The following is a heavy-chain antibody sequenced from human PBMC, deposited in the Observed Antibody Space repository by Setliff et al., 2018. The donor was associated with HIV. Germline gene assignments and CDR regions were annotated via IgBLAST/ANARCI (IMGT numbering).Heavy chain of an antibody. V-gene: IGHV4-59*11. CDR2: IYYTGTT. D-gene: IGHD7-27*01. J-gene: IGHJ4*02. CDR3: ARELRGTWGGPPYYFDY. CDR1: GGSISSHY. Sequence: SETLSLTCTVSGVSGGSISSHYWNWIRQPPGKGLEWIGYIYYTGTTKNNPSLKSRVTMPIDTSKNQFSLRLSSVTAADTAVFYCARELRGTWGGPPYYFDYWGQGALVTVSS.